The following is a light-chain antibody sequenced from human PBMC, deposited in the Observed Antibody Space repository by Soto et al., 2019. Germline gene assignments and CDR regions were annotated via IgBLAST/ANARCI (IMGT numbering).Light chain of an antibody. Sequence: DIQMTQSPSSLSASVGDRVIITCRASQGIRDALGWYQQKPGKVPKRLIYSASSLQNGVPSRFSGSGSETVFTLTFSSLQPEDFATYFCLQHSDYPFTFGQGTRLEI. CDR2: SAS. V-gene: IGKV1-17*01. J-gene: IGKJ2*01. CDR3: LQHSDYPFT. CDR1: QGIRDA.